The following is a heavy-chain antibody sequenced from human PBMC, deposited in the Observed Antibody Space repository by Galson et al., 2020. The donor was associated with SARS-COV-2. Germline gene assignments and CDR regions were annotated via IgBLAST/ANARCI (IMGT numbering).Heavy chain of an antibody. CDR3: ARDYYDSSGYYWGFLGY. D-gene: IGHD3-22*01. CDR2: ISSSSSTI. Sequence: GGSLRLSCAASGFTFSSYRMNWDRPAPGKGLEWVSYISSSSSTIYYAHSVKGRFTISRDNAKNSLYLQMNSLRAEDTAVYYCARDYYDSSGYYWGFLGYWGQGTLVTVSS. V-gene: IGHV3-48*01. J-gene: IGHJ4*02. CDR1: GFTFSSYR.